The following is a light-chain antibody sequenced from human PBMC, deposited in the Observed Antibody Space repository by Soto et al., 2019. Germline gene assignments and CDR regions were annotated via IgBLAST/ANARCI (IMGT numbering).Light chain of an antibody. J-gene: IGKJ1*01. CDR2: TAS. CDR3: QQSYSTPT. Sequence: DIPMTQSPSSLSASVGDRVTITCRASQDIRTYLNWYQQKPGKAPKLLIYTASNLQSGVPSRFSGSGSGTDFTLTISSLQPEDFATYYCQQSYSTPTFGQGTKVDIK. CDR1: QDIRTY. V-gene: IGKV1-39*01.